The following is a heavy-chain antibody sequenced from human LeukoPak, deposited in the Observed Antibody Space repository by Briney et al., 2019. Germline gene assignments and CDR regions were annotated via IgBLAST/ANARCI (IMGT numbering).Heavy chain of an antibody. CDR2: IIPIFGTA. CDR1: GGTFSSYA. CDR3: ARSHASAFDI. J-gene: IGHJ3*02. D-gene: IGHD2-2*01. V-gene: IGHV1-69*05. Sequence: SVKVSCKASGGTFSSYAISWVRQAPGQGLEWMGGIIPIFGTANYAQKFQGRVTTTTDESTSTAYMELSSLRSEDTAVYYCARSHASAFDIWGQGTMVTVSS.